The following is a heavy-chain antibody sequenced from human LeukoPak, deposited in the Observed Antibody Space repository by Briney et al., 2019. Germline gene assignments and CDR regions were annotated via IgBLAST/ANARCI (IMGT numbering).Heavy chain of an antibody. CDR2: IKSKTDGGTT. Sequence: PGGSLRLSCAASGFTFSNAWMSWVRQAPGQGLEWVGRIKSKTDGGTTDYAAPVKGRFTISRDDSKNTLYLQMNSLKTEDTAVYYCTTVLASTPPDVGHYYYYMDVWGKGTTVTVSS. CDR3: TTVLASTPPDVGHYYYYMDV. V-gene: IGHV3-15*01. D-gene: IGHD1-14*01. J-gene: IGHJ6*03. CDR1: GFTFSNAW.